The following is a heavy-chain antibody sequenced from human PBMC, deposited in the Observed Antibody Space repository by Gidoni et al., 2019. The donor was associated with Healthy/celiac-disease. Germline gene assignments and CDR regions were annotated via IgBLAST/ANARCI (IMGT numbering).Heavy chain of an antibody. CDR1: GYTFTSFA. J-gene: IGHJ5*02. CDR3: ARDYTAGELQNWFDP. CDR2: IKPNTGNP. V-gene: IGHV7-4-1*02. Sequence: QVQLVQSGSELKKPGASVQVSCQASGYTFTSFAINWVRQAPGQGLEWMGWIKPNTGNPTYAQGFTGRFVFSLDTSVSTAYLQISSLKAEDTAVYYCARDYTAGELQNWFDPWGQGTLVTVSS. D-gene: IGHD1-26*01.